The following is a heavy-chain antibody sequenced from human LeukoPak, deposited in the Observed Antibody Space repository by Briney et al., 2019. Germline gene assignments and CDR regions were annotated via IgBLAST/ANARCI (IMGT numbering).Heavy chain of an antibody. CDR2: MNPNSGNT. CDR1: GYTFTSYD. J-gene: IGHJ4*02. V-gene: IGHV1-8*01. D-gene: IGHD2-2*02. CDR3: ARTSRRYCSSTSCYNFDY. Sequence: ASVKVSCKASGYTFTSYDINWVRQATGQGLEWMGWMNPNSGNTGYAKKFQGRVTMTRNTSISTAYMELSSLRSEDTAVYYCARTSRRYCSSTSCYNFDYWGQGTLVTVSS.